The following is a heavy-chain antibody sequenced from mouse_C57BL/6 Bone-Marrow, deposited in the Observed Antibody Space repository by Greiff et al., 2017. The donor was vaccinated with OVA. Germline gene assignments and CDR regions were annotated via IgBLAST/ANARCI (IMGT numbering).Heavy chain of an antibody. V-gene: IGHV5-2*01. Sequence: EVKVVESGGGLVQPGESLKLSCESNEYEFPSHDMSWVRKTPEKRLELVAAINSDGGSTYYPDTMERRFIISRDNTKKTLYLQMSSLRSEDTALYYCASTMVTTYDFDYWGQGTTLTVSS. CDR3: ASTMVTTYDFDY. CDR1: EYEFPSHD. CDR2: INSDGGST. J-gene: IGHJ2*01. D-gene: IGHD2-1*01.